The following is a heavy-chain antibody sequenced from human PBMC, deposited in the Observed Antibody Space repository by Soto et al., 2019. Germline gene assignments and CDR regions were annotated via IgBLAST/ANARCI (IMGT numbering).Heavy chain of an antibody. Sequence: EVQLVQSGAEVKKPVESLKISCKGSGYSFTSYWIGWVRQMLGKGLEWMRIIYPGDSDTRYSPSFQGQVTISADKYISTDYLQWSSLKASDTAMYYCARTVYISGGDNWFDPWGQGTLVTVSS. CDR3: ARTVYISGGDNWFDP. D-gene: IGHD6-19*01. J-gene: IGHJ5*02. CDR2: IYPGDSDT. CDR1: GYSFTSYW. V-gene: IGHV5-51*01.